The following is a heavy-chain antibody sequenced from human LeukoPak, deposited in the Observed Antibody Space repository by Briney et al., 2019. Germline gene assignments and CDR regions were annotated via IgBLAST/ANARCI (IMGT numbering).Heavy chain of an antibody. D-gene: IGHD2-15*01. Sequence: GGSLRLSCAASGFTFSSYSMNWVRQAPGKGLELVSSISSSSSYIYYADSVKGRFTISRDNAKNSLYLQMNSLRAEDTAVYYCASSAGYCSGGSCYYYWGQGTLVTVSS. J-gene: IGHJ4*02. V-gene: IGHV3-21*01. CDR1: GFTFSSYS. CDR3: ASSAGYCSGGSCYYY. CDR2: ISSSSSYI.